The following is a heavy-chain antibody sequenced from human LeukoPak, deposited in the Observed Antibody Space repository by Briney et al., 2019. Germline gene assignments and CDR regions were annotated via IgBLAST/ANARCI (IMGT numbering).Heavy chain of an antibody. V-gene: IGHV3-30*14. J-gene: IGHJ6*02. CDR3: ARVERPGGYSYGYYYYYGMDV. CDR2: ISYDGSNK. Sequence: PGGSLRLSCAASGFTFSSYAMHWVRQAPGKGLEWVAVISYDGSNKYYADSVKGRFTISRDNSKNTLYLQMNSLRAEDTAVYYCARVERPGGYSYGYYYYYGMDVWGQGTTVTVSS. D-gene: IGHD5-18*01. CDR1: GFTFSSYA.